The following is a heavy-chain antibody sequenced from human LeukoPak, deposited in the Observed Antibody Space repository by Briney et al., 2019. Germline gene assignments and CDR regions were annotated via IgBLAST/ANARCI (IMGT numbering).Heavy chain of an antibody. CDR2: FYTSGST. J-gene: IGHJ4*02. CDR3: ARDARLHYYFDY. V-gene: IGHV4-4*07. Sequence: SETLSLTCTVSGDSISSYYWSWIRQPAGKGLEWIGRFYTSGSTNYNPSLKSRVTMSIDTSKNQFSLKLSSVTAADTAVYYCARDARLHYYFDYWGQGTLVTVSS. D-gene: IGHD6-25*01. CDR1: GDSISSYY.